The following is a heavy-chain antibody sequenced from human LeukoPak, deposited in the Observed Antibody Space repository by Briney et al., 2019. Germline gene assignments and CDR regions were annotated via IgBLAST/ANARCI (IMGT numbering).Heavy chain of an antibody. Sequence: ASVKVSCKASEYTFTSYDINWVRQATGQGLEWMGWMDPNSGNTGYAQKFQGRVTMTRNTSISTAYMELSSLTFEDTAVYYCARGRHPGPTWISEYWGQGTLVTVSS. CDR1: EYTFTSYD. J-gene: IGHJ4*02. V-gene: IGHV1-8*01. D-gene: IGHD5-12*01. CDR2: MDPNSGNT. CDR3: ARGRHPGPTWISEY.